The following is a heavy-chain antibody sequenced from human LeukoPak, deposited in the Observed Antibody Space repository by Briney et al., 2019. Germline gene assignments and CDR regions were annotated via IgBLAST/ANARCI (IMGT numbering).Heavy chain of an antibody. D-gene: IGHD2-2*01. V-gene: IGHV3-30-3*01. CDR3: ARSSVPAARVGYYYYGMDV. CDR2: ISYDGSNK. CDR1: GFTFSSYA. J-gene: IGHJ6*02. Sequence: PGGSLRLSCAASGFTFSSYAMHWVRQAPGKGLEWVAVISYDGSNKYYADSVKGRFTISRDNSKNTLYLQMNSLRAEDTAVYYCARSSVPAARVGYYYYGMDVWGQGTTVTVSS.